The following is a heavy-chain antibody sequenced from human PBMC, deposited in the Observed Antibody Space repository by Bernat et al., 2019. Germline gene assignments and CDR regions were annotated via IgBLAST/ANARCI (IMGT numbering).Heavy chain of an antibody. CDR2: INGDGSST. J-gene: IGHJ4*02. CDR3: ASICVSCTTPYDF. Sequence: EVQLVESGGGLVQPGGSLRLSCAASGFTFRNNFMYWVRQAPGKGLVWVSRINGDGSSTTYADSLKGRFTISRDNAKNTLYLQMNSLRAEDTAVYYCASICVSCTTPYDFWGQGTLVTVSS. CDR1: GFTFRNNF. D-gene: IGHD1-1*01. V-gene: IGHV3-74*03.